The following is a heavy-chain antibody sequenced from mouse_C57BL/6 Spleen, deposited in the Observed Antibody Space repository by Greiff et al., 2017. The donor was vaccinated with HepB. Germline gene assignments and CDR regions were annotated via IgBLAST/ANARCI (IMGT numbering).Heavy chain of an antibody. J-gene: IGHJ4*01. D-gene: IGHD1-1*01. CDR1: GYTFTSYW. CDR2: IYPGSGST. V-gene: IGHV1-55*01. CDR3: ARNYGSSSSMDY. Sequence: VQLQQSGAELVKPGASVKMSCKASGYTFTSYWITWVKQRPGQGLEWIGDIYPGSGSTNYNEKFKSKATLTVDTSSSTAYMQLSSLTSEDSAVYYCARNYGSSSSMDYWGQGTSVTVSS.